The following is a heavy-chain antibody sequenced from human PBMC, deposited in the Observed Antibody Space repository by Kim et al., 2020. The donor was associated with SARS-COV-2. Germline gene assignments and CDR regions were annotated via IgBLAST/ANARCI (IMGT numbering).Heavy chain of an antibody. CDR1: GFTFFTYN. J-gene: IGHJ6*02. CDR3: ARVYYDPIYGMDV. V-gene: IGHV3-21*01. CDR2: IRGFGTDI. Sequence: GGSLRLSCAASGFTFFTYNMNWVRQAPGKGLEWVSFIRGFGTDIYYADSVMGRFTISRDNAKNSLYLQMNSLRAEDTAVYYCARVYYDPIYGMDVWGQGTTVTVSS. D-gene: IGHD3-3*01.